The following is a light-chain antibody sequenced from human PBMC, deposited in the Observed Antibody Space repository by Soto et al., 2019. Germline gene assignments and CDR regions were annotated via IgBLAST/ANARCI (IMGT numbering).Light chain of an antibody. CDR2: DAS. V-gene: IGKV3-11*01. CDR3: QQRSNRPPYT. Sequence: EIVLTQSPATLSLSPGERATLSCRASQSVSSYLAWYQQKPGQAPRLLIYDASNRATGIPARFSGSGSGTDFTLIICSLEPEDFAVYYCQQRSNRPPYTFGQGTKLEIK. J-gene: IGKJ2*01. CDR1: QSVSSY.